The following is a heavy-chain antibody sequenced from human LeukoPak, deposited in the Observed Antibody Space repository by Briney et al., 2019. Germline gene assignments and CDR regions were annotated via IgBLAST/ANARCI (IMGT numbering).Heavy chain of an antibody. CDR3: ASVLWFGGIFFDY. V-gene: IGHV3-30*02. J-gene: IGHJ4*02. Sequence: GGSLRLSCAASGFVFSDYGMHWVRQAPGKGLEWVAFIRYDGSTEFYADSVKGRFTISRDNAKNSLYLQMNSLRVEDTAVYYCASVLWFGGIFFDYWGQGTLVTVSS. CDR1: GFVFSDYG. CDR2: IRYDGSTE. D-gene: IGHD3-10*01.